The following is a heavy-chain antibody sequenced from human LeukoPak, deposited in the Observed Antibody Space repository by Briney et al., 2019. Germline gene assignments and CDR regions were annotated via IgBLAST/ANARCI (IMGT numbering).Heavy chain of an antibody. V-gene: IGHV3-7*01. CDR3: ATGGAVAGRFAY. Sequence: PGGSLRLSCAVSGFSFSSNCMSWVRQAPGKGLEWVAKIKEDGNEIYYVDSVKGRFTISRVNTKNSLFLQMNSLRAEDTAVYYCATGGAVAGRFAYWGQGTLVTVSS. CDR2: IKEDGNEI. J-gene: IGHJ4*02. D-gene: IGHD6-19*01. CDR1: GFSFSSNC.